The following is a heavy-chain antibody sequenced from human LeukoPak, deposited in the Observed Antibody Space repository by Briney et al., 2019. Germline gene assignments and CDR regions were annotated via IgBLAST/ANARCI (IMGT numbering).Heavy chain of an antibody. CDR1: GFTFSSYA. V-gene: IGHV3-23*01. CDR3: AKLGHSSGWSPGGMDV. Sequence: PGGSLRLSCAASGFTFSSYAMSWVRQAPGKGLEWVSAISSSGGSTYYADSVKGRFTISRDNSKNTLYLQMNSLRAEDTAVYYCAKLGHSSGWSPGGMDVWGQGTTVTVSS. J-gene: IGHJ6*02. D-gene: IGHD6-19*01. CDR2: ISSSGGST.